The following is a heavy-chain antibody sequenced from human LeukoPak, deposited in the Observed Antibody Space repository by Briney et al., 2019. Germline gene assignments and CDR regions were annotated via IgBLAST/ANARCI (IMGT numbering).Heavy chain of an antibody. Sequence: PGRSLRLSCAASGFTFSSYGMHWVRQAPGKGLEWVAVISYDGSNKYYADSVKGRFTISRDNSKNTLYLQMNSLRAEDTAVYYCARQLGGSYYHPIDYWGQGTLVTVSS. J-gene: IGHJ4*02. CDR3: ARQLGGSYYHPIDY. CDR1: GFTFSSYG. CDR2: ISYDGSNK. D-gene: IGHD1-26*01. V-gene: IGHV3-30*03.